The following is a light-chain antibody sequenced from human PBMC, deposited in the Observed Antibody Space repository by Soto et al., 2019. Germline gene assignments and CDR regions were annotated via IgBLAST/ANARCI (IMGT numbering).Light chain of an antibody. J-gene: IGKJ1*01. CDR1: QSVGSW. CDR2: KAS. CDR3: HQYSRYPWT. Sequence: QMTQSPSTLSASEGDRVTITCWASQSVGSWLAWHQQKPGRAPKVLVYKASNLQDGVPSRFSGSGSGTEFTLTSSSRQPYDVATCFCHQYSRYPWTFGQGTKVEIK. V-gene: IGKV1-5*03.